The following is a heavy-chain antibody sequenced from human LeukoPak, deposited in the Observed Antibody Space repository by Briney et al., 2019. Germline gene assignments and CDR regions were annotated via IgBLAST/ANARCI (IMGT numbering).Heavy chain of an antibody. CDR2: MNPNSGNT. D-gene: IGHD3-10*01. CDR1: GYTFTSYD. Sequence: ASVKVSCKASGYTFTSYDINWVRQATGQGLEWMGWMNPNSGNTGYAQKFQGRVTMTRNTSISTAYMELSSLRSEDTAVYYCAREDYYGSGSYMNWFDPWGQGTLVTVSS. J-gene: IGHJ5*02. CDR3: AREDYYGSGSYMNWFDP. V-gene: IGHV1-8*02.